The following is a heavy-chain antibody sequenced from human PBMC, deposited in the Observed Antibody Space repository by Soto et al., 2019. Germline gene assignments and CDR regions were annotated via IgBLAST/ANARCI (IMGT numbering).Heavy chain of an antibody. CDR1: GGTFSSHA. V-gene: IGHV1-69*06. D-gene: IGHD1-26*01. Sequence: SVKVSCKASGGTFSSHAISWVRQAPGQGLEWMGGIIPIFGTANYVQKFQGRVTISVDKSTSTAYMEVRSLRSEDTALYYCARGWETVGTTTPFAYWRQGTLVTVSS. J-gene: IGHJ4*02. CDR2: IIPIFGTA. CDR3: ARGWETVGTTTPFAY.